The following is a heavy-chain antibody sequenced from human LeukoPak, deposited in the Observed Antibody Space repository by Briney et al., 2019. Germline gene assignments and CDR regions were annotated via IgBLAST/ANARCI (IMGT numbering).Heavy chain of an antibody. V-gene: IGHV4-59*11. CDR2: IYYSGST. J-gene: IGHJ6*03. Sequence: SETLSLTCTVSGGSISSHYWSWIRQPPGKGLEWIGYIYYSGSTNYNPSLKSRVTISVDTSKNQFSLKLSSVTAADTAVYYCARAYYDFWSGYGNYYYYVHVWGKGTTVTVSS. CDR1: GGSISSHY. CDR3: ARAYYDFWSGYGNYYYYVHV. D-gene: IGHD3-3*01.